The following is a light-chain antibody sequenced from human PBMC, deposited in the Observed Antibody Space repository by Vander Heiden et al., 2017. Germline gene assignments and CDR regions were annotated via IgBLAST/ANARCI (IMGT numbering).Light chain of an antibody. V-gene: IGKV1-5*03. Sequence: DIQMTQSPSTLSASVGARVTITCRASQSISSWLAWYQQKPGKAPKLLIYKASSLESGVPSRFSGSGSGTEFTLTISSLQPDDFATYYCQQYNSYWTFGQGTKMEIK. CDR3: QQYNSYWT. J-gene: IGKJ1*01. CDR1: QSISSW. CDR2: KAS.